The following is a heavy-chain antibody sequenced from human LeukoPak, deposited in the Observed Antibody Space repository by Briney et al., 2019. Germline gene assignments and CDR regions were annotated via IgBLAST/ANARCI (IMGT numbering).Heavy chain of an antibody. Sequence: GASVKVSCKASGYSFTTYGITWVRQAPGQGLEWMGWINVYNGNTNYAQKIQGRVTMTTDTSTTTAYMELSSLRSEDTAVYYCARGPVRWAVIQQGYNWFDPWGQGTPVTVSS. CDR3: ARGPVRWAVIQQGYNWFDP. CDR2: INVYNGNT. D-gene: IGHD2-21*01. V-gene: IGHV1-18*01. CDR1: GYSFTTYG. J-gene: IGHJ5*02.